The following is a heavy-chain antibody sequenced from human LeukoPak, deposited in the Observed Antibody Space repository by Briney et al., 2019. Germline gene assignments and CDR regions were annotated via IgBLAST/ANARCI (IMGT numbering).Heavy chain of an antibody. CDR1: GFTFSSYW. CDR3: ARVTSLTMVRGVPSHNDY. Sequence: GGSLRLSCAASGFTFSSYWMSWVRQAPGKGLEWVANINQDGSEKYYVDSVKGRFTISRDNAKNSLYLQMNSLRAEDTAVYYCARVTSLTMVRGVPSHNDYWGQGTLVTVSS. V-gene: IGHV3-7*01. D-gene: IGHD3-10*01. CDR2: INQDGSEK. J-gene: IGHJ4*02.